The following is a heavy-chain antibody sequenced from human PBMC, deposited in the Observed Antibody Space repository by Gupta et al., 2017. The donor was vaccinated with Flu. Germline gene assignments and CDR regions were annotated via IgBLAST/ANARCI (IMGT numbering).Heavy chain of an antibody. J-gene: IGHJ6*02. CDR2: INSDGSST. V-gene: IGHV3-74*01. CDR3: ARVPYYYDSSGYYWSYYGMDV. CDR1: GFTFSSYW. Sequence: EVQLVESGGGLVQPGGSLRLSCAASGFTFSSYWMHWVRQAPGKGLVWVSRINSDGSSTSYADSVKGRFTISRDNAKNTLYLQMNSLRAEDTAVYYCARVPYYYDSSGYYWSYYGMDVWGQGTTVTVSS. D-gene: IGHD3-22*01.